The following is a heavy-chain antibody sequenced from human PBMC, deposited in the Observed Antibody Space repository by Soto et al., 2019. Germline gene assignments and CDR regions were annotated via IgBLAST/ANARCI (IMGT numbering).Heavy chain of an antibody. CDR1: GYTFTNYG. CDR3: ARGGRVAVADTDY. CDR2: ISGYNGNT. D-gene: IGHD6-19*01. Sequence: QVQLVQSGVEVKKPGASVRVSCKASGYTFTNYGITWVRQAPGQGLEWLGWISGYNGNTNYAQKFQGRVPMTTDTATSTAYMDLTSLRYADTAVYYCARGGRVAVADTDYWGQGTLLTVSS. J-gene: IGHJ4*02. V-gene: IGHV1-18*01.